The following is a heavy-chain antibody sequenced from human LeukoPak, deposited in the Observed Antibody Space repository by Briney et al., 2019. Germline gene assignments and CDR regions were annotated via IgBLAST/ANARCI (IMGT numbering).Heavy chain of an antibody. J-gene: IGHJ3*02. V-gene: IGHV3-7*04. Sequence: PRGSLRLSCAVSGFTLSSYWMSWVRQAPGKGLEWVANIKQDGSEKYYVDSVMGRFTISRDNAKNSLYLQMNSLRAEDTAVYYCARGGLWFGEYGFDIWGQGTMVTVSS. D-gene: IGHD3-10*01. CDR2: IKQDGSEK. CDR1: GFTLSSYW. CDR3: ARGGLWFGEYGFDI.